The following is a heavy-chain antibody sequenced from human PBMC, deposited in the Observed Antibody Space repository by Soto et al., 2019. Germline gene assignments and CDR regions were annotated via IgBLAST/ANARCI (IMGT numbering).Heavy chain of an antibody. J-gene: IGHJ6*02. CDR2: ISYDGSNK. V-gene: IGHV3-30*03. D-gene: IGHD3-10*01. CDR3: AREDRITMVRGVILARPYYGMDV. CDR1: GFTFSSYG. Sequence: HPGGSLRLSCAASGFTFSSYGMHWVRQAPGKGLEWVAVISYDGSNKYYADSVKGRFTISRDNSKNTLYLQMNSLRAEDTAVYYCAREDRITMVRGVILARPYYGMDVWGQGTTVTVSS.